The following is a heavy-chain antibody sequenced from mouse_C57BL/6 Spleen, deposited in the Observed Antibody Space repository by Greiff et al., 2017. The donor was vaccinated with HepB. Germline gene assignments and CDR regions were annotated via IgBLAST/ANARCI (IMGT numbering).Heavy chain of an antibody. J-gene: IGHJ3*01. CDR2: FYPGSGSI. Sequence: VKLVESGAELVKPGASVKLSCKASGYTFTEYTIHWVKQRSGQGLEWIGWFYPGSGSIKYNEKFKDKATLTADKSSSTVYMELSRLTSEDSAVYFCARHEERDYSNYVPWFAYWGQGTLVTVSA. V-gene: IGHV1-62-2*01. D-gene: IGHD2-5*01. CDR1: GYTFTEYT. CDR3: ARHEERDYSNYVPWFAY.